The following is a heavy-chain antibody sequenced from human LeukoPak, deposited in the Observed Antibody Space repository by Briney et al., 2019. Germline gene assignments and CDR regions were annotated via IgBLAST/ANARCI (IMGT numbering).Heavy chain of an antibody. CDR2: ISYDGSNK. CDR3: AKSKGATTSYYAPTFIDY. CDR1: GFTFSSYG. V-gene: IGHV3-30*18. J-gene: IGHJ4*02. Sequence: PGGSLRLSCAASGFTFSSYGMHWVRQAPGKGLEWVAVISYDGSNKYYADSAKGRFTISRDNSKNTLYLQMNSLRAEDTAVYYCAKSKGATTSYYAPTFIDYWGQGTLVTVSS. D-gene: IGHD1-26*01.